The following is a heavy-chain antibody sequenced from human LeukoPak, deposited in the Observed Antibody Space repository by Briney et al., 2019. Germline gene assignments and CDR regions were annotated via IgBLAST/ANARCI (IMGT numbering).Heavy chain of an antibody. D-gene: IGHD5-12*01. J-gene: IGHJ6*02. V-gene: IGHV4-59*01. CDR3: AGRVATGSMDV. Sequence: PSETLSLTCTVSGGSFSSYYWYWIRQRPGKGLEWIGYTYLSGSINYNPSLKSRVSISIDTSKNQLSLRLTSVTAADTAVYYCAGRVATGSMDVWGQGTTVTVSS. CDR1: GGSFSSYY. CDR2: TYLSGSI.